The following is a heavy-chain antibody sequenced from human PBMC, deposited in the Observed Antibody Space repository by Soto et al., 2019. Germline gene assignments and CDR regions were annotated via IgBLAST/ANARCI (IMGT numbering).Heavy chain of an antibody. Sequence: GGSLRLSCAASGFTFSNAWMSWVRQAPGKGLEWVGRIKSKTDGGTTDYAAPVKGRFTISRDDSKNTLYLQMNSLKTEDTAVYYCTTLITMIVVVHSLRDDWGQGTTVTVSS. J-gene: IGHJ6*02. V-gene: IGHV3-15*01. CDR2: IKSKTDGGTT. CDR3: TTLITMIVVVHSLRDD. D-gene: IGHD3-22*01. CDR1: GFTFSNAW.